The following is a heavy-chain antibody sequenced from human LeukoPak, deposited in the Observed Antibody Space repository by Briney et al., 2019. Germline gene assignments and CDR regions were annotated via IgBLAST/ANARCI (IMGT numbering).Heavy chain of an antibody. Sequence: PSETLSLTCAVSGGSIRSTNWWSWVRQPPGKGLEWIGEVYHSGSTNYNPSLKSRVTISVDTSKNQFSLKLSSVTAADTAVYYCASWYSSGLNYWGQGTLVTVSS. J-gene: IGHJ4*02. CDR3: ASWYSSGLNY. CDR2: VYHSGST. D-gene: IGHD6-19*01. V-gene: IGHV4-4*02. CDR1: GGSIRSTNW.